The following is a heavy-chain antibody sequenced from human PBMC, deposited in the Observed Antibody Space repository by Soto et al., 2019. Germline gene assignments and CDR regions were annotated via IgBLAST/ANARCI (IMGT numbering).Heavy chain of an antibody. CDR2: INPNSGGT. CDR1: GYTFTGYY. V-gene: IGHV1-2*04. D-gene: IGHD6-25*01. Sequence: GASVKVSCKASGYTFTGYYMHWVRQAPGQGLEWMGWINPNSGGTNYAQKFQGWVTMTRDTSISTAYMELSRLRSDDTAVYYCARLGQETATTLGMDVWGQGTTVTVPS. CDR3: ARLGQETATTLGMDV. J-gene: IGHJ6*02.